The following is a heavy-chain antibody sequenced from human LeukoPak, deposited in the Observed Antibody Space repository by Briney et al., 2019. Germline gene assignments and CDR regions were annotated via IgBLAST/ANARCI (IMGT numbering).Heavy chain of an antibody. D-gene: IGHD3-10*01. Sequence: SETLSLTCAAYGGSFSGYYWSWIRQPPGKGLEWIGEINHSGSTNYNPSLKSRVTISVDTSKNQFSLKLSSVTAADTAVYYCARHELWFGELGFDYWGQGTLVTVSS. J-gene: IGHJ4*02. CDR1: GGSFSGYY. V-gene: IGHV4-34*01. CDR3: ARHELWFGELGFDY. CDR2: INHSGST.